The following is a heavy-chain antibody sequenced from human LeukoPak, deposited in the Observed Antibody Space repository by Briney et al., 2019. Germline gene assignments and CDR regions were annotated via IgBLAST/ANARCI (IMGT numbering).Heavy chain of an antibody. J-gene: IGHJ6*01. V-gene: IGHV3-21*01. Sequence: PGGSLRLSCAPSGFTFSSYSTNWVRHAPEKGLEWVSSIICSSSYIYYADSVKGRFTISRDNAKNSLYLQMNSLRAEDTAVYYCARDGAGTAYYYGMDVWGKGTTVTVSS. CDR2: IICSSSYI. D-gene: IGHD6-19*01. CDR1: GFTFSSYS. CDR3: ARDGAGTAYYYGMDV.